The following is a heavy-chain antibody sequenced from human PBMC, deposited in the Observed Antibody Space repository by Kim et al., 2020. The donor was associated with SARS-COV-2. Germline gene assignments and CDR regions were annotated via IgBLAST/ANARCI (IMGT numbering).Heavy chain of an antibody. Sequence: GGSLRLSCEASGFTFSSYAMSWVRQAPGKGLEWVSTISGGDGSTYYADSVKGRFTISRDNSKNTLYLQMNGLRAEDTALYYCAKDQGVVTLIRYYYGMDVWGQGTTVTVSS. V-gene: IGHV3-23*01. CDR2: ISGGDGST. D-gene: IGHD3-16*01. CDR1: GFTFSSYA. CDR3: AKDQGVVTLIRYYYGMDV. J-gene: IGHJ6*02.